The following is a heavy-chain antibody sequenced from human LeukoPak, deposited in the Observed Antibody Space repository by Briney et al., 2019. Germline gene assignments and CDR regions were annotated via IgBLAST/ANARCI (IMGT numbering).Heavy chain of an antibody. J-gene: IGHJ6*02. V-gene: IGHV3-21*01. CDR1: GFTFSAYT. CDR2: ITSSGPHM. CDR3: AKDLVYCSSTSCHYYYYGMDV. Sequence: GGSLRLSCAASGFTFSAYTVSWVRQAPGKGLEWVSSITSSGPHMYYADSVKGRFTVSRDNAKNSLYLQMNSLRAEDTAVYYCAKDLVYCSSTSCHYYYYGMDVWGQGTTVTVSS. D-gene: IGHD2-2*01.